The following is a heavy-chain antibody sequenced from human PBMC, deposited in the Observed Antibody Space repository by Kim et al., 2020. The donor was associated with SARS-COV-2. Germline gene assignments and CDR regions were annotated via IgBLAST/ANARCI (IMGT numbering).Heavy chain of an antibody. Sequence: SETLSLTCSASGGSISSHYWSWIRRPPGEGLELLGYIYFTGSTNYNPSLKSRVTISVDTSKNQFFLKVTSVTAADTAVYYCARGPSAWRFDPWAREPWS. J-gene: IGHJ5*02. D-gene: IGHD6-19*01. V-gene: IGHV4-59*11. CDR1: GGSISSHY. CDR3: ARGPSAWRFDP. CDR2: IYFTGST.